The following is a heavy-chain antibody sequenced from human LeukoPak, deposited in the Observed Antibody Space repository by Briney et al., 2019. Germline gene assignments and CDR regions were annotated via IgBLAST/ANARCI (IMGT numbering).Heavy chain of an antibody. CDR1: GFSLTTSGMR. V-gene: IGHV2-70*04. Sequence: SGPALVKPTQTLTLTCTFSGFSLTTSGMRVSWIRQPPGKALEWLARIDWDDDKFYSTSLKTRLTISKDTSKSQVVLTLTNMDPVDTATYYCARMYSGSYLDAFDIWGQGTVVTVSS. J-gene: IGHJ3*02. D-gene: IGHD1-26*01. CDR3: ARMYSGSYLDAFDI. CDR2: IDWDDDK.